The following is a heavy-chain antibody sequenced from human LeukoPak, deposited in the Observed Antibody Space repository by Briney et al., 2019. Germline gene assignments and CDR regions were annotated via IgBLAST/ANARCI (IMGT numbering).Heavy chain of an antibody. CDR2: IKQDGSEK. V-gene: IGHV3-7*01. CDR1: GFTFSSYW. D-gene: IGHD6-13*01. J-gene: IGHJ5*02. CDR3: ARDFEQLLDVGFDP. Sequence: GGSLRLSCAASGFTFSSYWMSWVRQAPGKGLEWVANIKQDGSEKYYVDSVKGRFTISRDNAKNSLYLQMNSLRAEDTAVYYCARDFEQLLDVGFDPWGQGTLVTVSS.